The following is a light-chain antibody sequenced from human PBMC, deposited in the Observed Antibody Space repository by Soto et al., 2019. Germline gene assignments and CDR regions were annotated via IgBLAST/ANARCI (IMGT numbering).Light chain of an antibody. CDR2: DAS. V-gene: IGKV1-33*01. Sequence: DIQVTQSPSSLSASVGDRVTITCRVSQDITHYLNWYQQKPGKAPKLLIADASDLQRGVPSRFSGSGSGTDFTFTISSLQPEDVATYYCQHYDNLPPYTFGQGTKLEIK. CDR1: QDITHY. CDR3: QHYDNLPPYT. J-gene: IGKJ2*01.